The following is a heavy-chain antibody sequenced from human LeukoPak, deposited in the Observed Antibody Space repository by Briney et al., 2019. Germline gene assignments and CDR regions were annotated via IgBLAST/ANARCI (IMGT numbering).Heavy chain of an antibody. D-gene: IGHD2-15*01. Sequence: SETLSLTCAVSGGSISSGSYSWTWIRQPPWKGLEWIGYFFYTGSTYYNPSLKSRVTISLDTSKNHFSLKLSSVTAADTAVYYCARGAGSTISNDAFDIWGQGTMVTVSS. CDR2: FFYTGST. CDR1: GGSISSGSYS. CDR3: ARGAGSTISNDAFDI. V-gene: IGHV4-30-4*07. J-gene: IGHJ3*02.